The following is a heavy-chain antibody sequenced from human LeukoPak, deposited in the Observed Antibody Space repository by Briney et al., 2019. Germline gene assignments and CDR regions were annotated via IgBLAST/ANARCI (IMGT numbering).Heavy chain of an antibody. CDR3: ARQSPIAAAGTIGDY. J-gene: IGHJ4*02. V-gene: IGHV5-51*01. D-gene: IGHD6-13*01. CDR1: GYSFTSYW. Sequence: GESLKISCKGSGYSFTSYWIGWVRQMPGKGLEWMGIIYPGDSDTRYSPSFQGQVTISADKSISTAYLQWSSLKASDTAVYYCARQSPIAAAGTIGDYWGQGTLVTVSS. CDR2: IYPGDSDT.